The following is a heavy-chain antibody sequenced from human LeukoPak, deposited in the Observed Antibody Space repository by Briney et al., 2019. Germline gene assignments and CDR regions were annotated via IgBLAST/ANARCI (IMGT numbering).Heavy chain of an antibody. D-gene: IGHD5-24*01. CDR1: GGSINRNY. Sequence: PSETLSLTCTVSGGSINRNYWNWIRQPPGKGLEWIGCMYYSGSTNYNPSLKSRVTISLDTSKNQFSLKLSSVTAADTAGYYCAYGGDAYKTGYWGQGTLVTVSS. V-gene: IGHV4-59*01. J-gene: IGHJ4*02. CDR3: AYGGDAYKTGY. CDR2: MYYSGST.